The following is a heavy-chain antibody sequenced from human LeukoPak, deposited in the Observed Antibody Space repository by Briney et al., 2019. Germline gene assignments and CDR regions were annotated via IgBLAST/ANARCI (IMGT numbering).Heavy chain of an antibody. D-gene: IGHD3-22*01. CDR1: GLIFGNYA. CDR3: ARDRRISSVAPRSFDY. V-gene: IGHV3-23*01. Sequence: GGSLSLSCTASGLIFGNYAMGWVRQAPGKGVEWVSGISGRGGTTSYPAFVRGRFTISRDISKNTVDLQMNNRRVEDTAIYFCARDRRISSVAPRSFDYWGQGILVTVSS. J-gene: IGHJ4*02. CDR2: ISGRGGTT.